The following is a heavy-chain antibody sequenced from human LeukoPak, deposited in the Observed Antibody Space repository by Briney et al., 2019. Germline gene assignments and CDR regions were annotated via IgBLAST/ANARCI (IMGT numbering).Heavy chain of an antibody. CDR2: TYYSSST. D-gene: IGHD6-19*01. CDR1: GASISSSTYY. V-gene: IGHV4-39*01. Sequence: SEALSLTCTVSGASISSSTYYWGWIRQPPGEGLEWIGYTYYSSSTYYNPSLKSRVTISVDTSKNQFSLMLNSVTAADTAVYYCATPGRIAVAGQFDYWGQGTLVTVSS. J-gene: IGHJ4*02. CDR3: ATPGRIAVAGQFDY.